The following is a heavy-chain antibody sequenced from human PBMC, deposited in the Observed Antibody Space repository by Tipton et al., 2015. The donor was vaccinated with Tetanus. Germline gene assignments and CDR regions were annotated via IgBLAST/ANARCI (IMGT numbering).Heavy chain of an antibody. CDR3: AGEADCSGGSCFSGGFDT. CDR2: SWYDGTDQ. Sequence: SLRLSCAASGFIFSSYGIHWVRQAPGKGLEWLAVSWYDGTDQYYADSVKGRLTISRDNSKNTLYLQMNSLRAEDTALFYCAGEADCSGGSCFSGGFDTWGQGTQVTVSS. V-gene: IGHV3-33*01. CDR1: GFIFSSYG. J-gene: IGHJ4*02. D-gene: IGHD2-15*01.